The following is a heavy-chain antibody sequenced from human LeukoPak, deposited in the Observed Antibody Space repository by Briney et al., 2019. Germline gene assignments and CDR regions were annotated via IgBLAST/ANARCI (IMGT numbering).Heavy chain of an antibody. D-gene: IGHD3-22*01. CDR3: ARGGYYDSSGYYYYYYYMDV. Sequence: SETLSLTCTVSGGSISSYYWSWIRQPPGKGLEWIGYIYYSGSTNYNPSLKSRVTTSVDTSKNQFSLKLSSVTAADTAVYYCARGGYYDSSGYYYYYYYMDVWGKGTTVTVPS. CDR1: GGSISSYY. CDR2: IYYSGST. J-gene: IGHJ6*03. V-gene: IGHV4-59*01.